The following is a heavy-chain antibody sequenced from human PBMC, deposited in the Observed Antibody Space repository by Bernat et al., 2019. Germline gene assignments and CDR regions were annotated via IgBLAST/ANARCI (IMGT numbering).Heavy chain of an antibody. D-gene: IGHD3-22*01. CDR3: ARDSEYYYDSSGYFVY. CDR1: GYTFTSYG. J-gene: IGHJ4*02. V-gene: IGHV1-18*01. Sequence: QVQLVQSGAEVKKPGASVKVSCKASGYTFTSYGVSWVRQAPGQGLEWMGWINAGNGNTKYSQKFQGRVTITRDTSASTAYMELSSLRSEDTAVYYCARDSEYYYDSSGYFVYWGQGTLVTVSS. CDR2: INAGNGNT.